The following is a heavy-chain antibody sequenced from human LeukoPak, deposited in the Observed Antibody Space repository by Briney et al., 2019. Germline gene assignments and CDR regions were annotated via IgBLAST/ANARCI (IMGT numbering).Heavy chain of an antibody. D-gene: IGHD4/OR15-4a*01. CDR2: ISSSSSTI. Sequence: GGSLRLSCAASGFTFSSYAMSWVRQAPGKGLEWVSYISSSSSTIYYADSVKGRFTISRDNAKNSLYLQMNSLRAEDTAVYYCARVGLTSYWGQGTLVTVSS. CDR1: GFTFSSYA. J-gene: IGHJ4*02. CDR3: ARVGLTSY. V-gene: IGHV3-48*01.